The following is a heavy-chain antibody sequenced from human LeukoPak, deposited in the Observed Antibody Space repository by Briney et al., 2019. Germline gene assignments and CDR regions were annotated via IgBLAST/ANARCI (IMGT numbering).Heavy chain of an antibody. CDR1: GFTFSSYW. J-gene: IGHJ6*02. CDR3: ARGGGLDV. V-gene: IGHV3-7*03. D-gene: IGHD3-16*01. Sequence: GGSLRLSCAASGFTFSSYWVNWARQAPGKGLEWVASINHNGDVNYYVDSVKGRFTISRDNAKNSLYLQMSNLRAEDTAVYFCARGGGLDVWGQGATVTVSS. CDR2: INHNGDVN.